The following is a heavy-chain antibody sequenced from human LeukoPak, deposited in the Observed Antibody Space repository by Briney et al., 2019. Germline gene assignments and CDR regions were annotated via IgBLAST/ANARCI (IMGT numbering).Heavy chain of an antibody. CDR3: AKLYSSALLGYFDY. J-gene: IGHJ4*02. CDR1: GFSFSSYG. V-gene: IGHV3-30*18. Sequence: GGSLRLSCVACGFSFSSYGMHWVRQAPGKGLEWVAVISSDGSYKYYADSVKGRFTISRDNSKNTLHLQMSSLRAEDTAVYHCAKLYSSALLGYFDYWGQGSLVTVSS. D-gene: IGHD6-19*01. CDR2: ISSDGSYK.